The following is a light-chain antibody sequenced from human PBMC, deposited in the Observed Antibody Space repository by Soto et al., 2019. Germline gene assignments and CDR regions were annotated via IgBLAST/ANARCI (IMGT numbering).Light chain of an antibody. CDR3: QKYDSAPWT. J-gene: IGKJ1*01. V-gene: IGKV1-27*01. CDR1: QGIYNY. CDR2: GAS. Sequence: DIRMTQSPSSLSASIGDRVTITCRASQGIYNYLAWYQQKPGKVPKLLIYGASTFQSGGPSRFSGSGSGTDFTLTISSLQPEDVATYYCQKYDSAPWTFGQGTKVEIK.